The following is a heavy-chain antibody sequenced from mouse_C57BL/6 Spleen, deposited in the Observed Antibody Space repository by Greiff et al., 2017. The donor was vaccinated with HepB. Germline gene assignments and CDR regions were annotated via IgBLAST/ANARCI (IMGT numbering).Heavy chain of an antibody. V-gene: IGHV1-15*01. D-gene: IGHD1-1*01. J-gene: IGHJ4*01. CDR3: TREVYCSSVYAMDY. CDR2: IDPETGGT. Sequence: VQLQQSGAELVRPGASVTLSCKASGYTFTDYEMHWVKQTPVHGLEWIGAIDPETGGTAYNQKFKGKAILTADKSSSTAYMELRSLTSEDSAIYYCTREVYCSSVYAMDYWGQGTSVTVSA. CDR1: GYTFTDYE.